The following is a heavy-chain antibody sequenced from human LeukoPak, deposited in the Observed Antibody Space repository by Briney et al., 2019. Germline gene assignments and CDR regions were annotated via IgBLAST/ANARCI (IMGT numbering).Heavy chain of an antibody. CDR3: ARGDGYYFDL. V-gene: IGHV4-59*01. J-gene: IGHJ4*02. D-gene: IGHD3-10*01. CDR2: IHYSGST. Sequence: PSETLSLTCTVSGGSISSYYWSWIRLAPGKGLEWIAYIHYSGSTNCNPPLMSRVTILVDTSKNQFSLKLSSVIAADTAVYYCARGDGYYFDLWGQGTLVTVSS. CDR1: GGSISSYY.